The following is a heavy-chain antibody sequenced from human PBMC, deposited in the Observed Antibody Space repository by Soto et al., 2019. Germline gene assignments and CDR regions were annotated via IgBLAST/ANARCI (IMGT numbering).Heavy chain of an antibody. CDR1: GFSLRSPGVG. CDR2: IFWTNDV. D-gene: IGHD4-17*01. J-gene: IGHJ4*02. CDR3: THRRNVYSDSVAECDY. Sequence: QITLKESGPTLVKPTQALTLTCTLSGFSLRSPGVGVGWIRQTPGKAREWLALIFWTNDVRYSPSLRSRLTITKDNSKNQVVLTMTNVDPVDTGTYYCTHRRNVYSDSVAECDYGGQGTLVPVSS. V-gene: IGHV2-5*01.